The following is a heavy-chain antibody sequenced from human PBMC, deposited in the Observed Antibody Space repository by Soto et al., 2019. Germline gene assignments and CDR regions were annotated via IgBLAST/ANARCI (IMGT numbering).Heavy chain of an antibody. CDR2: IYYSGST. V-gene: IGHV4-30-4*01. CDR1: GGSISSGDYY. D-gene: IGHD2-2*01. Sequence: SETLSLTCTVSGGSISSGDYYWSWIRQPPGKGLEWIGCIYYSGSTYYNPSLKSRVTISVDTSKNQFSLKLSSVTAADTAVYYCARGDPTTGLDYWGQGTLVTVSS. J-gene: IGHJ4*02. CDR3: ARGDPTTGLDY.